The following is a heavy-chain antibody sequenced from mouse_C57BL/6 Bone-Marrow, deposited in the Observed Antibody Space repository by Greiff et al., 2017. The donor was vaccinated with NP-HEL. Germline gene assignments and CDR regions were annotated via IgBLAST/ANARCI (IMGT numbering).Heavy chain of an antibody. D-gene: IGHD1-1*01. V-gene: IGHV1-7*01. CDR3: ARNYYGSSFVVYFDY. CDR2: INPSSGYT. CDR1: GYTFTSYW. Sequence: QVQLQQSGAELAKPGASVKLSCKASGYTFTSYWMHWVKQRPGQGLEWIGYINPSSGYTKYNQKFKDKATLTADKSSSTAYMQLSSLTYEDSAVDYCARNYYGSSFVVYFDYWGQGTTLTVSS. J-gene: IGHJ2*01.